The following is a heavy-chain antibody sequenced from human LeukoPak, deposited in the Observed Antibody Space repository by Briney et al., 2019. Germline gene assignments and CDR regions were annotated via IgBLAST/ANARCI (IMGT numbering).Heavy chain of an antibody. Sequence: QASETLSLTCAVYGGSFSGYYWSWIRQPPGKGLEWIGEINHSGSTNYNPSLKSRVTISVDTSKNQFSLKLSSVTAADTAEYYCARERGAAAGTPYFDYWGQGTLVTVSS. D-gene: IGHD6-13*01. CDR2: INHSGST. V-gene: IGHV4-34*01. CDR1: GGSFSGYY. J-gene: IGHJ4*02. CDR3: ARERGAAAGTPYFDY.